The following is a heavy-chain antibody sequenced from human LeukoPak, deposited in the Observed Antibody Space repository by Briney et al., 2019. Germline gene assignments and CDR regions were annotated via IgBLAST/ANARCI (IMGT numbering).Heavy chain of an antibody. D-gene: IGHD2-2*02. CDR2: ISSTSSYI. CDR3: ASSLPLLWCPLDSCYRSWFDP. Sequence: GGSLRLSCAASGFTFSSYSMNWVRQAPGKGLEWVSSISSTSSYIYYADSVKGRFTISRDNAKNSLYLQMNSLRAEDTAVYYCASSLPLLWCPLDSCYRSWFDPWGQGTLVTVSS. CDR1: GFTFSSYS. V-gene: IGHV3-21*01. J-gene: IGHJ5*02.